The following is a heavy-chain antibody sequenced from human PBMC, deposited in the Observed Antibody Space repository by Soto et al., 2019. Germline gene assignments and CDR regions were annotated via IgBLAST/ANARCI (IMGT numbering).Heavy chain of an antibody. Sequence: QVQLVQSGAEVKKPGSSVKVSCKASGGTFSTYSISWVRQAPGQGLEWMGGSPPIFGTAKYAQNFQGRVTIAANESTSTAYMELISLRSDDTAVYYCARGGLYPKSSYYYGMDVWGQGTTVTVSS. CDR3: ARGGLYPKSSYYYGMDV. CDR2: SPPIFGTA. V-gene: IGHV1-69*01. J-gene: IGHJ6*02. D-gene: IGHD2-21*02. CDR1: GGTFSTYS.